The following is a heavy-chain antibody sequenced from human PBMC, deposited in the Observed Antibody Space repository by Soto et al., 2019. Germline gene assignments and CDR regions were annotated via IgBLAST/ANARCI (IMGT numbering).Heavy chain of an antibody. CDR3: VRGGGGGLFDP. V-gene: IGHV3-11*06. Sequence: QVQLVESGGGLVTPGGSLRLSCASSGSTFSDYYMSWIRQAPGKGLEWLSYISPGSRYPAYADSVKGRFTISRDNARRSLSLQMNSLTVDDTAIYYCVRGGGGGLFDPWGQGSMVTVSS. CDR2: ISPGSRYP. CDR1: GSTFSDYY. D-gene: IGHD2-15*01. J-gene: IGHJ5*02.